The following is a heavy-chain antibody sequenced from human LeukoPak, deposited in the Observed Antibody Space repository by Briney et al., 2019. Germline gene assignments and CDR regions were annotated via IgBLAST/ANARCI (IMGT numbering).Heavy chain of an antibody. V-gene: IGHV4-59*01. CDR3: ARDGMVRGVIITGLDY. D-gene: IGHD3-10*01. CDR1: GGSITTYY. J-gene: IGHJ4*02. CDR2: IFYSGST. Sequence: SETLSLTCTVSGGSITTYYWSWIRQPPGKGLEWIGFIFYSGSTNYNPSLKSRVTISLNTSKTQFSLKLSSVTAADTAVYYCARDGMVRGVIITGLDYWGQGTLVTVSS.